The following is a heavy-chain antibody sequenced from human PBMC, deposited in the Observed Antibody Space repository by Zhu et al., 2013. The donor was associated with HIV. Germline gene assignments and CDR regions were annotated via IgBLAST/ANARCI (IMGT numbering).Heavy chain of an antibody. CDR1: GYTFTSYY. Sequence: QVQLVQSGAEVKKPGASVKVSCKASGYTFTSYYMHWVRQAPGQGLEWMGIINPSGGSTSYAQKFQGRVTMTRDTSTSTVYMELSSLRSEDTAVYYCARELPHTFHFDYWGQGALVTGLL. CDR2: INPSGGST. D-gene: IGHD2-15*01. CDR3: ARELPHTFHFDY. J-gene: IGHJ4*02. V-gene: IGHV1-46*01.